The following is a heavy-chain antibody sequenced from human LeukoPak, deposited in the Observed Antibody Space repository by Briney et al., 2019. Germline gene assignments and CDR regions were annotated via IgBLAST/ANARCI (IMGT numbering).Heavy chain of an antibody. CDR2: ISGSGGST. J-gene: IGHJ4*02. CDR1: GFTFSNYG. V-gene: IGHV3-23*01. D-gene: IGHD3-9*01. Sequence: SGGSLRLSCAASGFTFSNYGMSWVRQAPGKGLEWVSTISGSGGSTYYADSVKGRFTISRDNSNNTLYLQMNSLRAEDTAVYYCAKKGLLVTSYYFDYWGQGTLVTVSS. CDR3: AKKGLLVTSYYFDY.